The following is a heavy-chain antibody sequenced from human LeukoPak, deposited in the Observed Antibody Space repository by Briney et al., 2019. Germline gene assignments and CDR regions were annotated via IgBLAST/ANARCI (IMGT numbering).Heavy chain of an antibody. J-gene: IGHJ4*02. CDR2: IRFDGLRE. D-gene: IGHD2-21*01. Sequence: GGSLRLSCATSGSTFSTYDMHWVRQAPGKGLEWVAHIRFDGLRERYADSVRGRVTVSRDNSKNTLFLQMNSLRAEDTAVYYCAKDRQTYASYGYFDYWGQGTLVPVST. CDR1: GSTFSTYD. V-gene: IGHV3-30*02. CDR3: AKDRQTYASYGYFDY.